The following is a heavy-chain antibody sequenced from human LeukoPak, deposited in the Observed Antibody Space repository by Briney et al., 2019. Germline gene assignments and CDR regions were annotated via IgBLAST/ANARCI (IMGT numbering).Heavy chain of an antibody. CDR3: ARGPGYNWKAHYYYYGMDV. CDR2: IYYSGST. D-gene: IGHD1-1*01. CDR1: SGSISSYY. Sequence: TSETLSLTCTVSSGSISSYYWSWIRQPPGKGLEWIGYIYYSGSTNYNPSLKSRVTISVDTSKNQFSLKLSSVTAADTAVYYCARGPGYNWKAHYYYYGMDVWGKGTTVTVSS. J-gene: IGHJ6*04. V-gene: IGHV4-59*01.